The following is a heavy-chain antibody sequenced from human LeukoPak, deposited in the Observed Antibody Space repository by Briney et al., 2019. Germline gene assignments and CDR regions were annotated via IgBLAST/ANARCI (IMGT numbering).Heavy chain of an antibody. CDR2: IGSSGATT. CDR3: AKVSVGPLSRPTHVALYYGMDV. D-gene: IGHD2-8*01. J-gene: IGHJ6*02. Sequence: GGSLRLSCEASGFTFNKFAMSWVRQAPGKGPEWVSAIGSSGATTFYADSVKGRCTISRDNSKNTVYLEMNSLRAEDTAIYYCAKVSVGPLSRPTHVALYYGMDVWGQGTTVTVSS. V-gene: IGHV3-23*01. CDR1: GFTFNKFA.